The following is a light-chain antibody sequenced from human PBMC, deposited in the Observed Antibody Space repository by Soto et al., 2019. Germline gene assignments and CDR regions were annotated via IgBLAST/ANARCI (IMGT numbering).Light chain of an antibody. CDR1: QTITTS. CDR3: QQNYSLPIT. J-gene: IGKJ5*01. Sequence: DIHMTQSPSSVSASVVDIVTITCLTSQTITTSLNWYRQKPGKAPDLLIYAASSLQSGIPSRFGGRGSGTDFTLTITGLQPEDFATYYCQQNYSLPITFGQGTRLEIK. V-gene: IGKV1-39*01. CDR2: AAS.